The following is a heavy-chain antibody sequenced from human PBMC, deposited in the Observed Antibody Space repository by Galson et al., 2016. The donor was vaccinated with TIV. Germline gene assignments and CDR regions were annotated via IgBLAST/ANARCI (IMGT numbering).Heavy chain of an antibody. J-gene: IGHJ3*02. CDR2: IYWDDDK. CDR3: AHFNSQAWVSHYIDTGDDDAFDI. V-gene: IGHV2-5*02. CDR1: GFSLSTSGVG. Sequence: PALVKPTQTLTLTCTFSGFSLSTSGVGVGWIRQPPGKALEWLALIYWDDDKRYSPSLKSRLTITKDTSKNHVVLTMTNMDPVDTASYYCAHFNSQAWVSHYIDTGDDDAFDIWGQGTMVTVSS. D-gene: IGHD2-8*02.